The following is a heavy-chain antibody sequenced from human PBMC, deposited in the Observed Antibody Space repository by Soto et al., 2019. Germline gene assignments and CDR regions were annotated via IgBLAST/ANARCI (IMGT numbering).Heavy chain of an antibody. CDR3: ARHVWTHEPSWCGELSSYYGMDV. CDR1: GGSISSSSYY. V-gene: IGHV4-39*01. CDR2: IYYSGST. Sequence: SETLSLTCTVSGGSISSSSYYWGWIRQPPGKGLEWIGSIYYSGSTYYNPSLKSRVTISVDTSKNQFSLKLSSVTAADTAVYYCARHVWTHEPSWCGELSSYYGMDVWGQGTTVTVSS. D-gene: IGHD3-10*01. J-gene: IGHJ6*02.